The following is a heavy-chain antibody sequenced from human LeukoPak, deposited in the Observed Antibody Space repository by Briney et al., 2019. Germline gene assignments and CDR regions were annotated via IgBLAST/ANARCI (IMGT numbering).Heavy chain of an antibody. CDR1: GYTFTSYD. D-gene: IGHD3-22*01. J-gene: IGHJ5*02. CDR2: MNPNSGNT. V-gene: IGHV1-8*01. Sequence: ASVKVSCKASGYTFTSYDINWVRQATGQGLEWMGWMNPNSGNTGYAQKFQGRVTMTRNTSIGTAYMELSSLRSEDTAVYYCATEVGYYDSSGYYSQPTWGQGTLVTVSS. CDR3: ATEVGYYDSSGYYSQPT.